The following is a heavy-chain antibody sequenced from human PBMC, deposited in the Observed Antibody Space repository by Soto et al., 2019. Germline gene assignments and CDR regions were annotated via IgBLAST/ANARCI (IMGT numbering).Heavy chain of an antibody. CDR3: ARDLVTSAYYLDY. Sequence: QVHLVESGGGVVQPGGSLRLSCAASGFNFSAYAMHWVRHAPGKELEWVAVISYHGANKYYADSVKGRFTISRDNSKNTLYLQVRRLTSEDTAVYYCARDLVTSAYYLDYWGQGTLLTVSS. J-gene: IGHJ4*02. V-gene: IGHV3-30-3*01. CDR2: ISYHGANK. CDR1: GFNFSAYA. D-gene: IGHD3-10*01.